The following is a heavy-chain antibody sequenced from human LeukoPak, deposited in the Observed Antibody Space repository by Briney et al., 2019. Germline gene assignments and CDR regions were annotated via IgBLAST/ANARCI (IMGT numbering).Heavy chain of an antibody. Sequence: ASVKVSCKASGYTFTSYDINWVRQATGQVLEWMGWMNPNSGNTGYAQKFQGRVTMTRNTSISTAYMELSSLRSEDTAVYYCARGREDSGSYFSAYYYYYGMDVWGQGTTVTVSS. D-gene: IGHD1-26*01. CDR1: GYTFTSYD. CDR2: MNPNSGNT. V-gene: IGHV1-8*01. J-gene: IGHJ6*02. CDR3: ARGREDSGSYFSAYYYYYGMDV.